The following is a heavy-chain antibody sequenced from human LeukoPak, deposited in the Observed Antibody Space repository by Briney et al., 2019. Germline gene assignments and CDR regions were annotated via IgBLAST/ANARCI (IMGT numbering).Heavy chain of an antibody. Sequence: SETLSLTCSVSGGSISSYYWSWIRQPAGKGLEWIGRLYTSGSTNYNPSLKSRVTISVDTSKNQFSLKLSSVTAADTAVYYCASTLIVGATSGAFDIWGQGTMVTVSS. CDR3: ASTLIVGATSGAFDI. J-gene: IGHJ3*02. V-gene: IGHV4-4*07. CDR1: GGSISSYY. D-gene: IGHD1-26*01. CDR2: LYTSGST.